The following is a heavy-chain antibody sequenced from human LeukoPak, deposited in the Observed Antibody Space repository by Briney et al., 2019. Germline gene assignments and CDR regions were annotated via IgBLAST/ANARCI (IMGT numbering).Heavy chain of an antibody. Sequence: PSETLSLTCTVSGGSTSSYYWSWIRQPPGKGLEWIGYIYYSGSTNYNPSLKSRVTISVDTSKNQFSLKLSSVTAADTAVYYCARGRIVYYYMDVWGKGTTVIISS. V-gene: IGHV4-59*01. CDR2: IYYSGST. J-gene: IGHJ6*03. D-gene: IGHD2/OR15-2a*01. CDR3: ARGRIVYYYMDV. CDR1: GGSTSSYY.